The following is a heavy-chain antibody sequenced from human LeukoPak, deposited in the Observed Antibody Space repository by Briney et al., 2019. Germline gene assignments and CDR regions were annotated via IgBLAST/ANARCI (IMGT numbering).Heavy chain of an antibody. CDR2: IKQDAGEI. D-gene: IGHD6-13*01. CDR1: GFTFSSYA. V-gene: IGHV3-7*01. Sequence: GGSLRLSCAASGFTFSSYAMSWVRQLPGKGLEWVANIKQDAGEIRYVDPVKGRFTISRDNAKNSVYLQMNSLRAEDTGLYYCARLGSSWDFFDFWGQGTLVTVS. CDR3: ARLGSSWDFFDF. J-gene: IGHJ4*02.